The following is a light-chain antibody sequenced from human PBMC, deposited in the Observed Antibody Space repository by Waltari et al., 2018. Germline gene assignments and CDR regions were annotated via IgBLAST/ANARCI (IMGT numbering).Light chain of an antibody. CDR1: AGPVTSNNF. Sequence: QTVVTQEPSLTVSPGGTVTLTCASTAGPVTSNNFPNWFQQKPGQPPRAWLYSTVDRHSWTPARFSGSLLGGKAALTLSGVQPEDEADYYCQLYYGGTLVFGGGTKVTVL. CDR3: QLYYGGTLV. CDR2: STV. V-gene: IGLV7-43*01. J-gene: IGLJ3*02.